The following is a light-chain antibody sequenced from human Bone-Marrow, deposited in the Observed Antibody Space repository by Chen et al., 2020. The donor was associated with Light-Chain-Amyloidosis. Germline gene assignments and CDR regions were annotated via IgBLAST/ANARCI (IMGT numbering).Light chain of an antibody. CDR2: EVT. Sequence: QSALTQPASVSGSPGQSITISCTGTRSDVGGDNHVSCYQQHPDKAPKLMIYEVTNRPSWVPDRFSGSKSDNTAALTISGLQTEDEADYFCSSYTITNARVFGSGTRVTVL. V-gene: IGLV2-14*01. CDR1: RSDVGGDNH. J-gene: IGLJ1*01. CDR3: SSYTITNARV.